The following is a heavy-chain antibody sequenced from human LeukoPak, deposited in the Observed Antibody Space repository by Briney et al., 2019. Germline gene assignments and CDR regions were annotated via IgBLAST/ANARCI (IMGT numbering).Heavy chain of an antibody. V-gene: IGHV4-39*01. Sequence: KASETLSLTCTVSGGSISSSSYYWGWIRQPPGRGLDWIGTNYYAGGTYYNPSLKSRVTISVDTSKNQFSLRLSSVTPSDTAVYYCARGFGESEYYYYGMDVWGQGTTVTVSS. D-gene: IGHD3-10*01. CDR3: ARGFGESEYYYYGMDV. CDR1: GGSISSSSYY. J-gene: IGHJ6*02. CDR2: NYYAGGT.